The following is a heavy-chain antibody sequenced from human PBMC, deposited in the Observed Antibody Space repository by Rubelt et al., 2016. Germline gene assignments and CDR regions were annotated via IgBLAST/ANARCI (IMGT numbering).Heavy chain of an antibody. V-gene: IGHV4-34*01. CDR2: INHSGST. CDR3: ARGLSRYSSSWYFAY. CDR1: GGSFSGYY. Sequence: QVQLQQWGAGLLKPSETLSLTCAVYGGSFSGYYWSWIRQPPGKGLEWIGEINHSGSTNYNPSRKGEETRAWDRSKNQVALKLGSVTAADTAVYYWARGLSRYSSSWYFAYWGQGTLVTVSS. J-gene: IGHJ4*02. D-gene: IGHD6-13*01.